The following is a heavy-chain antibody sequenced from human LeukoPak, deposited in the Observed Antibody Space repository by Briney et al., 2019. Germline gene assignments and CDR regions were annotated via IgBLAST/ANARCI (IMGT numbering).Heavy chain of an antibody. CDR1: GGTFSSYT. J-gene: IGHJ3*02. Sequence: SVKVSCKASGGTFSSYTISWVRQAPGQGLEWMGRIIPILGIANYAQKFQGRVTITADKSTSTACMELSSLRSEDTAVYYCARGRPSPYDAFDIWGQGTMVTVSS. V-gene: IGHV1-69*02. CDR2: IIPILGIA. CDR3: ARGRPSPYDAFDI.